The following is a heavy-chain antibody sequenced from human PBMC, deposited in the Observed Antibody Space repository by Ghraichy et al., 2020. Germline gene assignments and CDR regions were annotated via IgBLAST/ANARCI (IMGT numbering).Heavy chain of an antibody. J-gene: IGHJ4*02. CDR2: LWSDGSNK. CDR3: AKDQAAGPGSEYYFDF. CDR1: KFSFNSYA. D-gene: IGHD6-25*01. V-gene: IGHV3-33*03. Sequence: GGSLRLSCEASKFSFNSYAMHWVRQAPGKGLEWVALLWSDGSNKYYADSVKGRFTISRDNSKKTLYLQMSSLRAEDTAVYFCAKDQAAGPGSEYYFDFWGQGTLVTVSS.